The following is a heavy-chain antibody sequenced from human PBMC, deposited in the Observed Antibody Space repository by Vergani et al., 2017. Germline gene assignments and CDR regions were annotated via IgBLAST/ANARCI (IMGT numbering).Heavy chain of an antibody. J-gene: IGHJ4*02. D-gene: IGHD5-24*01. V-gene: IGHV4-30-4*08. CDR3: ARDRSRGGYNYKVDY. Sequence: QVQLQESGPGLVKPSQTLSLTCTVSGGSISSGDYYWSWIRQPPGKGLEWIGYIYYSGSTYYNPSLKSRVTISVDTSKNQFSMKLRSVTATDTAVFYCARDRSRGGYNYKVDYGGQGILVIVSS. CDR2: IYYSGST. CDR1: GGSISSGDYY.